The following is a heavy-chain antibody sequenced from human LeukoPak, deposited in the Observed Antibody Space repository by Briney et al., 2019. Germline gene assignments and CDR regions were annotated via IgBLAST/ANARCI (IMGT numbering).Heavy chain of an antibody. Sequence: ASVKVSCKASGYTFTSYYIHWVRQAPGQGPEWMGIINPSGGSTSYAQKFQGRVTMTRDTSTSTVYMELSSLRSEDTAVYYCAREGMGSGLDYWGQGTLVTVSS. J-gene: IGHJ4*02. CDR2: INPSGGST. CDR1: GYTFTSYY. D-gene: IGHD3-10*01. V-gene: IGHV1-46*01. CDR3: AREGMGSGLDY.